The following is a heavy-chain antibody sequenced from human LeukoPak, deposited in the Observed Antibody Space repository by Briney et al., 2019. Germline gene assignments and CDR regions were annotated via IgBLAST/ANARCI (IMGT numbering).Heavy chain of an antibody. Sequence: GRSLRLSCAASGFTFSSYGMHCVRHAPGTGLEWVAGISYDGSNKYYADSVKGRFTISRDNSKNTLYLQMNSLRAEDTAVYYCAKSFLAAAGSPLDYWGQGTLVTVSS. J-gene: IGHJ4*02. V-gene: IGHV3-30*18. D-gene: IGHD6-13*01. CDR3: AKSFLAAAGSPLDY. CDR2: ISYDGSNK. CDR1: GFTFSSYG.